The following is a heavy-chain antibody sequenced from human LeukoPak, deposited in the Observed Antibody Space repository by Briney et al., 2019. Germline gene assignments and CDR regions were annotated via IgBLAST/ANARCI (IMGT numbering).Heavy chain of an antibody. J-gene: IGHJ2*01. CDR2: ISSSGSDI. Sequence: GGSLRLSCAASGFTFSSYSMNWVRQAPGKGLEWVSSISSSGSDIYYADSVKGRFTISRDNAKNSLYLQMYSLRAEDTAVYFCARDTGHCYVSGSYYYLWYFDIWGRGTLVTVSS. V-gene: IGHV3-21*01. D-gene: IGHD3-10*01. CDR3: ARDTGHCYVSGSYYYLWYFDI. CDR1: GFTFSSYS.